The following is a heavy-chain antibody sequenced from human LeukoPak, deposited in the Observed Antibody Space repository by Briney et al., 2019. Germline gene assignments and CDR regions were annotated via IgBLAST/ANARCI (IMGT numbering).Heavy chain of an antibody. CDR1: GFTFSSHA. J-gene: IGHJ3*01. CDR3: AKGWSGYFRSPFDL. D-gene: IGHD3-3*01. V-gene: IGHV3-23*01. CDR2: VTGDSGTI. Sequence: GGSLRLSCAASGFTFSSHAMNWVRQVPGKGLEWVSVVTGDSGTIHYSDSVKGRFTISRGNSKNTLYLQMNNLRAEDTAVYYCAKGWSGYFRSPFDLWGQGTMVTVSS.